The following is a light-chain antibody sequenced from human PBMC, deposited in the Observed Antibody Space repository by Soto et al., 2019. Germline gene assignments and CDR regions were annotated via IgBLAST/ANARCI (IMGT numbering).Light chain of an antibody. CDR3: QQYYSSWT. CDR1: QSVLYSSNNKNY. J-gene: IGKJ1*01. V-gene: IGKV4-1*01. CDR2: WAS. Sequence: DIVMTQSPDSLAVSLGERATINCKSSQSVLYSSNNKNYLAWYQQKPGQPPKLLIYWASTRESGVPDRFSGSGSGIDFTLTISSLQAEDVAVYYCQQYYSSWTFGQGTKVDIK.